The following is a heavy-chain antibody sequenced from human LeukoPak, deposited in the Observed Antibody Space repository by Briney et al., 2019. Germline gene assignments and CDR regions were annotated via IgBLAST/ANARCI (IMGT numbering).Heavy chain of an antibody. CDR1: GFTFSTYW. CDR3: AGDVGGSLDY. Sequence: GGSLRLSCAASGFTFSTYWMAWVRQAPGKGLEWVANIKGDESAKHQADSVKGRFTISRDNAQNSVYLQMSSLRGEDTAVYYCAGDVGGSLDYWGQGTLVTVSS. CDR2: IKGDESAK. J-gene: IGHJ4*02. D-gene: IGHD1-26*01. V-gene: IGHV3-7*01.